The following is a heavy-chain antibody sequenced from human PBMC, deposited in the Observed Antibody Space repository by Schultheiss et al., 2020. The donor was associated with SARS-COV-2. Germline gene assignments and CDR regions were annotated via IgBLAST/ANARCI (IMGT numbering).Heavy chain of an antibody. CDR3: ARGGIGAVAWWYYFDY. V-gene: IGHV3-9*01. Sequence: GGSLRLSCAASGFTFDDYAMHWVRQAPGKGLEWVSGITWNSGTIGYADSVKGRFTISRDNAKNSLYLQMNSLRAEDTAVYYCARGGIGAVAWWYYFDYWGQGTLVTVSS. D-gene: IGHD2-8*02. CDR2: ITWNSGTI. CDR1: GFTFDDYA. J-gene: IGHJ4*02.